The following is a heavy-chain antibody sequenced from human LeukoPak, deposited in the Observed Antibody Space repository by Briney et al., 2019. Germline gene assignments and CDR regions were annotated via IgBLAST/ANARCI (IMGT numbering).Heavy chain of an antibody. CDR3: FVPVHRRVGFDI. V-gene: IGHV3-48*04. D-gene: IGHD1-26*01. Sequence: GGSLRLSCAASGFTFSSYSMNWVRQAPGKGLEWVSYISSSSSTIYYADSVKGRFTISRDNAKNSQYLQMNSLRAEDTAVYYCFVPVHRRVGFDIWGQGTMVTVSS. CDR1: GFTFSSYS. CDR2: ISSSSSTI. J-gene: IGHJ3*02.